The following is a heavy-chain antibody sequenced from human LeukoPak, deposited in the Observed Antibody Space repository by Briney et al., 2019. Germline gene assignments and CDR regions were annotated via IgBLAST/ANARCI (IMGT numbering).Heavy chain of an antibody. Sequence: GGSLRLSCVASGFPFSSYWMTWVRQAPGKGLEWVANIKQDGSKKSYVDSVKSRFTISRDNAKNSLYLQMNSLRAEDTAIYYCTRVGYIDEGIDYWGQGTLVTVSS. D-gene: IGHD5-24*01. V-gene: IGHV3-7*04. CDR3: TRVGYIDEGIDY. J-gene: IGHJ4*02. CDR1: GFPFSSYW. CDR2: IKQDGSKK.